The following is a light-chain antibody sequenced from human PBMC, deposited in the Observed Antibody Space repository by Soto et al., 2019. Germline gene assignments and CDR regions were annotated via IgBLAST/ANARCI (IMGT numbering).Light chain of an antibody. CDR3: QQYNNWST. V-gene: IGKV3-15*01. CDR2: GAS. CDR1: QSVSSN. Sequence: EIVMTQSPATLSVSPGERATHSCRASQSVSSNLAWYQQKPGQAPRLLLYGASTRATGIPARFSGSGSGTEFTLTISSLQSEDFAVYYCQQYNNWSTFGQGTKVDIK. J-gene: IGKJ1*01.